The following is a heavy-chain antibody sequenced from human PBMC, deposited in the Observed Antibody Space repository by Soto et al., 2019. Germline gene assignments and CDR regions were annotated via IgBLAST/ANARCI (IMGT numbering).Heavy chain of an antibody. J-gene: IGHJ3*02. V-gene: IGHV4-39*01. CDR3: ARRPMVGPVAENAFDI. CDR2: VYYSGTT. CDR1: GGSISSSSYY. D-gene: IGHD6-19*01. Sequence: PSEPLSVTYAVSGGSISSSSYYWNWKRQSPGKGPEWIGSVYYSGTTYYNPSLKRRVTISVDTYNQFSLKLSSVTAADTAYYFCARRPMVGPVAENAFDIWGQGTRVTVSS.